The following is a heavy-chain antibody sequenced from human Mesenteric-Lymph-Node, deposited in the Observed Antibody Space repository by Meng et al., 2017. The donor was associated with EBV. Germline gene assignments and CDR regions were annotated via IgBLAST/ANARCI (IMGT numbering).Heavy chain of an antibody. D-gene: IGHD6-13*01. V-gene: IGHV7-4-1*02. CDR1: RYLVTEHA. J-gene: IGHJ5*02. CDR2: INSKTGKP. CDR3: ARDESASAGTLVWFDP. Sequence: GQLVQSGCELKKPGTSVKVSCKASRYLVTEHAMQWMRRAPGQGLEWMGWINSKTGKPTYAQGFRGRIGISLDTSVSTVYLQMSNLKAEDTAVYYCARDESASAGTLVWFDPWGQGTLVTVSS.